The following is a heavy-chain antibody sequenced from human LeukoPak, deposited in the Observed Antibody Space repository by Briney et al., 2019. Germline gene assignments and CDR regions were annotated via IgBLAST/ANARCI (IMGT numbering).Heavy chain of an antibody. J-gene: IGHJ4*02. CDR2: ISSSGSTR. D-gene: IGHD1-7*01. Sequence: GGSLRLSCAASGFTFSDYYMSWIRQAPGKGLEWVSYISSSGSTRHYADSVKGRFTISRGSAKKSLYLQMNSLGAEDTAVYYCARNWNSAFDWGQGTLVTVSS. V-gene: IGHV3-11*04. CDR3: ARNWNSAFD. CDR1: GFTFSDYY.